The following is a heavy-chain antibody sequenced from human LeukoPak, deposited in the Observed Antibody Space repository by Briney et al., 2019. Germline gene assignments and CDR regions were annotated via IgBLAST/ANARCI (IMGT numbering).Heavy chain of an antibody. Sequence: SVKVSCKASGGTFSSYAISWERQAPGQGLEWMGGIIPIFGTANYAQKFQGRVTITADKSTSTAYMELSSLRSEDTAVYYCAREGAGYRSSWLFDYWGQGTLVTVSS. D-gene: IGHD6-13*01. V-gene: IGHV1-69*06. CDR1: GGTFSSYA. CDR3: AREGAGYRSSWLFDY. J-gene: IGHJ4*02. CDR2: IIPIFGTA.